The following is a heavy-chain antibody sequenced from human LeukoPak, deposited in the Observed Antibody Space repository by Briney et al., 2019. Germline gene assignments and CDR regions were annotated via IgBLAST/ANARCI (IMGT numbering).Heavy chain of an antibody. D-gene: IGHD3-10*01. CDR1: GFTVSSNY. V-gene: IGHV3-23*01. J-gene: IGHJ4*02. CDR3: AKPTTLLITMVRGVYFDY. CDR2: ISGSGGST. Sequence: QSGGSLRLSCVASGFTVSSNYMSWVRQAPGKGLEWVSAISGSGGSTYYADSVKGRFTISRDNSKNTLYLQMNSLRAEDTAVYYCAKPTTLLITMVRGVYFDYWGQGTLVTVSS.